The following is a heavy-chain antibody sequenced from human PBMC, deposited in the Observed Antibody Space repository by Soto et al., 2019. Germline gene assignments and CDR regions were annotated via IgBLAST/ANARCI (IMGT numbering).Heavy chain of an antibody. CDR2: ISAYNGKT. Sequence: QVQLVQSGAEVKKTGASVEVSCKASGYTFISYGISWVRQAPGQGLEWMGWISAYNGKTNYAQKFQGRVTMTTDTSQSKAYMEVKSRKSDDTARYYRARAGFSTRWLGILATWVHGVEIYYWGQGTLVTVSS. V-gene: IGHV1-18*01. CDR3: ARAGFSTRWLGILATWVHGVEIYY. J-gene: IGHJ4*02. D-gene: IGHD6-13*01. CDR1: GYTFISYG.